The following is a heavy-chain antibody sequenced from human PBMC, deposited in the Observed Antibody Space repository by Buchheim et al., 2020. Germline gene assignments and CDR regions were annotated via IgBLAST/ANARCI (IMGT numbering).Heavy chain of an antibody. CDR2: IYYSGST. CDR1: GGSISSSSYY. Sequence: QLQLQESGPGLVKPSETLSLTCTVSGGSISSSSYYWGWIRQPPGKGLEWIGSIYYSGSTYYNPSLKSRVTISVDTSKNQFSLKLSSVTAADTAVYYCARAPFFSWLRSYYFDYWGQGTL. CDR3: ARAPFFSWLRSYYFDY. D-gene: IGHD5-12*01. V-gene: IGHV4-39*01. J-gene: IGHJ4*02.